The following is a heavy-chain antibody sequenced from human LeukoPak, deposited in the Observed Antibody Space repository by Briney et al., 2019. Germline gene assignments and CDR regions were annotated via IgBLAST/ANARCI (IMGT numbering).Heavy chain of an antibody. Sequence: PGGSLRLSCAASGFTFTGHTMTWLRQAPGKGLEWVAGIYDSGGSTSYADSVKGRFTISRDNPRNTLYLQMNSLRAEDTAVYFCAKRGVVIRVILVGFHKAAYYFDSWGQGALVTVSS. V-gene: IGHV3-23*01. CDR2: IYDSGGST. D-gene: IGHD3-22*01. CDR1: GFTFTGHT. CDR3: AKRGVVIRVILVGFHKAAYYFDS. J-gene: IGHJ4*02.